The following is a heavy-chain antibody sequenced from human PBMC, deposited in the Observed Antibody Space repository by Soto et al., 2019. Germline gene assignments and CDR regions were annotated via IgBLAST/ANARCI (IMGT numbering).Heavy chain of an antibody. Sequence: PGGSLRLSCTASGFTFGDYAMSWVRQAPGKGLEWVGFIRSKAYGGTTEYAASVKGRFTISRDDSKSIAYLQMNSLKTEDTAVYYCTRGSSSSSYYYYGMDVWGQGTTVTVSS. V-gene: IGHV3-49*04. CDR3: TRGSSSSSYYYYGMDV. CDR2: IRSKAYGGTT. D-gene: IGHD6-6*01. CDR1: GFTFGDYA. J-gene: IGHJ6*02.